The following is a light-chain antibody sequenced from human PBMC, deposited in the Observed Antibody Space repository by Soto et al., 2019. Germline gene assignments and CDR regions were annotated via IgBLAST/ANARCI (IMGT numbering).Light chain of an antibody. Sequence: DIQMTQSPSSLSASVGARVTITCQASQDISNYLNWYQQTPGKAPKLLIYDASNLETGVPSRFSGSGSGTDFTFTISSLQPEDIATYYCQQYDDLPLTLGGGTKVDIK. CDR1: QDISNY. CDR2: DAS. V-gene: IGKV1-33*01. CDR3: QQYDDLPLT. J-gene: IGKJ4*01.